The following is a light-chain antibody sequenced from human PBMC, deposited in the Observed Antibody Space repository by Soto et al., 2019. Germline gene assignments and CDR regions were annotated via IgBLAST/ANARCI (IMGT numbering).Light chain of an antibody. CDR1: QSVSSN. V-gene: IGKV3-15*01. J-gene: IGKJ5*01. CDR3: QQYNNWPIT. CDR2: GAS. Sequence: EILMTQSPVTLSVSPGERATLSCRASQSVSSNLAWYQQKPGQAPRLLIYGASTRATGIPARFSGSGSGTEFTLTISSLQSEDFALYYCQQYNNWPITFGQGTRLEIK.